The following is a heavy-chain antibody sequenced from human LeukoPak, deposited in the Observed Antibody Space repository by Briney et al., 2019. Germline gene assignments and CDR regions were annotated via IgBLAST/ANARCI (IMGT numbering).Heavy chain of an antibody. J-gene: IGHJ4*02. CDR2: ISGSGGST. V-gene: IGHV3-23*01. CDR3: VTATYCSGGSCYFDY. D-gene: IGHD2-15*01. CDR1: GXTFSSYA. Sequence: GGSLRLSCAASGXTFSSYAMSWVRQAPGKGLEWVSAISGSGGSTYYADSVKGRFTISRDNSKNTLYLQMNSLRAEDTAVYYCVTATYCSGGSCYFDYWGQGTLVTVSS.